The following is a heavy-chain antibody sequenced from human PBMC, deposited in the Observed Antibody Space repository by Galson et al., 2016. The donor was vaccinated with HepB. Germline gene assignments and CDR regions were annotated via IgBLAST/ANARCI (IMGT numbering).Heavy chain of an antibody. D-gene: IGHD6-19*01. CDR2: INAYNVNT. V-gene: IGHV1-18*04. CDR3: ARRAVAGTENWFDP. Sequence: SVKVSCKASGYTFTSYGISWVRQVPGQELEWMGWINAYNVNTNYAQKLQGRVTMTTDTSTSTAYMELRSLTSDDTAVYYCARRAVAGTENWFDPWGQGTRVTVSS. CDR1: GYTFTSYG. J-gene: IGHJ5*02.